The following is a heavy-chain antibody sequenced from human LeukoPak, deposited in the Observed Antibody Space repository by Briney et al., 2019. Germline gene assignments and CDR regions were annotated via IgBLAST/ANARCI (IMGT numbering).Heavy chain of an antibody. Sequence: PSETLSLTCTVSGGSISSSSYYWGWIRQPPGKGLEWIGSIYYSGSTYYNPSLKSRVTISVDTSKNQFSLKLSSVTAADTAVYYCARDRIDIVVVPAADNWFGPWGQGTLVTVSS. CDR2: IYYSGST. CDR3: ARDRIDIVVVPAADNWFGP. D-gene: IGHD2-2*01. J-gene: IGHJ5*02. V-gene: IGHV4-39*07. CDR1: GGSISSSSYY.